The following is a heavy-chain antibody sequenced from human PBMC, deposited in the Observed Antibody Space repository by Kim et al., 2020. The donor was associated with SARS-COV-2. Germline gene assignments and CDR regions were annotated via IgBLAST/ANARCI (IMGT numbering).Heavy chain of an antibody. V-gene: IGHV4-39*01. CDR2: VYYTGSN. D-gene: IGHD2-2*01. CDR3: ARHFRGTSMRFLGLFQFDY. Sequence: SETLSLTCTVSGASISSSGYYWGWIRQPPGKGLEWIGSVYYTGSNYYNPSLKSRVTISVDTSKKQFSLKLSSVTAADTAVYYCARHFRGTSMRFLGLFQFDYWGQGTLVTVSS. CDR1: GASISSSGYY. J-gene: IGHJ4*02.